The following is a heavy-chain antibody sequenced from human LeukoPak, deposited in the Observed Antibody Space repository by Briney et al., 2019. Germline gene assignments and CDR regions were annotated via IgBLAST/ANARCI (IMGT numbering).Heavy chain of an antibody. CDR1: GFTFSTYS. J-gene: IGHJ4*02. V-gene: IGHV3-23*01. Sequence: GGSLRLSCAASGFTFSTYSMSWVRQAPGKGLVWVSSIYGSGDRVFQADSVKGRFTISRDNSKNTLYLQMNSLRGEDTAVYYCAKDVAPDSGWDLDYWGRGTLVTVSS. D-gene: IGHD6-19*01. CDR3: AKDVAPDSGWDLDY. CDR2: IYGSGDRV.